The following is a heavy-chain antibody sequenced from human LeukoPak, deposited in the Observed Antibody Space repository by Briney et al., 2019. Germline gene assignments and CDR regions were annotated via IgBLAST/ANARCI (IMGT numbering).Heavy chain of an antibody. CDR3: ASSLRFLEWTIDY. V-gene: IGHV3-33*01. J-gene: IGHJ4*02. D-gene: IGHD3-3*01. Sequence: PGGSLRLSCAASGFTFSSYGMHWVRQAPGQGLEWVEGIWYDGSNKYYAHSVQGRFTISRDNSKNTLYLQMNSLRAEDTAVYYCASSLRFLEWTIDYWGQGTLVTVSS. CDR1: GFTFSSYG. CDR2: IWYDGSNK.